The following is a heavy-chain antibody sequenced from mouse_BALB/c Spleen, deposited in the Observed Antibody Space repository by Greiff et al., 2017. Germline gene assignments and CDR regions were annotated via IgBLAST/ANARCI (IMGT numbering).Heavy chain of an antibody. CDR2: IRNKANGYTT. Sequence: EVKLMESGGGLVQPGGSLRLSCATSGFTFTDYYMSWVRQPPGKALEWLGFIRNKANGYTTEYSASVKGRFTISRDNSQSILYLQMNTLRAEDSATYYCARDPDYGYDSAWFAYWGQGTLVTVSA. CDR1: GFTFTDYY. J-gene: IGHJ3*01. D-gene: IGHD2-2*01. V-gene: IGHV7-3*02. CDR3: ARDPDYGYDSAWFAY.